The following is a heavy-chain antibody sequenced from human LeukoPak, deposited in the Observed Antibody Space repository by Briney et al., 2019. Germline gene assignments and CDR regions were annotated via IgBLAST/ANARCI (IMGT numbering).Heavy chain of an antibody. D-gene: IGHD2-15*01. V-gene: IGHV3-33*06. Sequence: GRSLRLSCAASGFTFSSYGILWVRQAPGKGLEWVAVIWYDASIEHYADSVKGRFTISRDNSKNTLYLQMSSLRAEDTAVYYCAKAKVAAATQVGFFDYWGRGALVTVSS. CDR1: GFTFSSYG. J-gene: IGHJ4*02. CDR2: IWYDASIE. CDR3: AKAKVAAATQVGFFDY.